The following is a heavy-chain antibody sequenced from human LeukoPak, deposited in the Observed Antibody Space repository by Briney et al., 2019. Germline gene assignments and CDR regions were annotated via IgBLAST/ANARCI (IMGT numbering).Heavy chain of an antibody. Sequence: SETLSLTCTVSGGSISSYYWSWIRQPPGKGLEWIWYIYTSGSTNYNPSLKSRVTISVDTSKNQFSLKLSSVTAADTAVYYCARTYYDFWSGYYYYYYMDVWGKGTTVTVSS. J-gene: IGHJ6*03. CDR3: ARTYYDFWSGYYYYYYMDV. CDR1: GGSISSYY. D-gene: IGHD3-3*01. V-gene: IGHV4-4*09. CDR2: IYTSGST.